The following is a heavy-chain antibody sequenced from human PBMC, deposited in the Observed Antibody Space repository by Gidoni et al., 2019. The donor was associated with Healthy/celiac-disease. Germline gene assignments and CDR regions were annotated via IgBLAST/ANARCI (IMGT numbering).Heavy chain of an antibody. Sequence: EVQLVESGGGLVKPGGSLRLSCAASGFTFSSYSMNWVRQAPGKGLEWVSSISSSSSYIYYADSVKGRFTISRDNAKNSLYLQMNSLRAEDTAVYYCARDAPRPWDSGSYAPFDYWGQGTLVTVSS. CDR1: GFTFSSYS. D-gene: IGHD1-26*01. CDR2: ISSSSSYI. CDR3: ARDAPRPWDSGSYAPFDY. J-gene: IGHJ4*02. V-gene: IGHV3-21*01.